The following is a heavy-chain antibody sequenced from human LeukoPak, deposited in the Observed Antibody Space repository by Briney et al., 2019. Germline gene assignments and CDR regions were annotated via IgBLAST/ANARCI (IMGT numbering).Heavy chain of an antibody. CDR3: ARVSQSALDY. CDR2: IYDSGST. V-gene: IGHV4-39*07. J-gene: IGHJ4*02. Sequence: SETLSLTCTVSVGSIRSSYYSWGWFRQPPGKGLEWIGSIYDSGSTNYNPSLKSRVTISVDTSKNQFSLRLSSVTAADTAVYYCARVSQSALDYWGQGTLVTVSS. CDR1: VGSIRSSYYS. D-gene: IGHD6-6*01.